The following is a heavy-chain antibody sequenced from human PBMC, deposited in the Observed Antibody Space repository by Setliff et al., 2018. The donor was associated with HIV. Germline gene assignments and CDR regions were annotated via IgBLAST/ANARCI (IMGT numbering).Heavy chain of an antibody. D-gene: IGHD3-22*01. J-gene: IGHJ4*02. CDR2: IYTNGST. Sequence: PSETLSLTCTVSGGSISSYFWSWIRQPPGKGLEWIGYIYTNGSTNYNPSLKSRVTISVDTSKNQFSLKLNSVTAADTAVYYCARHGLRDYYDSSGWYFDYWGQGTLVTVSS. V-gene: IGHV4-59*08. CDR3: ARHGLRDYYDSSGWYFDY. CDR1: GGSISSYF.